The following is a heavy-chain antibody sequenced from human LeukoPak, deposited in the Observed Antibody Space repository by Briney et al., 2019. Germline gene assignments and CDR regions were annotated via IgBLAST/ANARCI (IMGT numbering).Heavy chain of an antibody. CDR1: GGSIISSSYY. Sequence: PSETLSLTCAVSGGSIISSSYYWGWIRQPPGKGLEWIGYIYYSGSTDSNPSLKSRVTISVDTSKNQFSLILTSVTAADTAVYYCARDWSYSGDGIHPIAFDIWGQGTMVTVSS. V-gene: IGHV4-39*07. CDR3: ARDWSYSGDGIHPIAFDI. CDR2: IYYSGST. J-gene: IGHJ3*02. D-gene: IGHD3-10*01.